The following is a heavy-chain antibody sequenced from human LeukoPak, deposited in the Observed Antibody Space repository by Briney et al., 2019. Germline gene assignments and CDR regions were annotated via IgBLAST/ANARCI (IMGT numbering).Heavy chain of an antibody. Sequence: GGSLRLSCAASGFTFSSYWTSWVRQAPGKGLEWVANIKQDGSEKYYVDSVKGRFTISRDNAKNSLYLQMNSLRAEDTAVYYCARDRGSVYRSDYFDYWGQGTLVTVSS. V-gene: IGHV3-7*01. CDR3: ARDRGSVYRSDYFDY. CDR2: IKQDGSEK. D-gene: IGHD3-16*02. J-gene: IGHJ4*02. CDR1: GFTFSSYW.